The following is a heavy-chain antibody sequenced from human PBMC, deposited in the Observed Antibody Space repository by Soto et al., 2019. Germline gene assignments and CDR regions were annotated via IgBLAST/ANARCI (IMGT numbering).Heavy chain of an antibody. Sequence: QVQLVQSGAEVKKPGSSVKVSCKASGGTFSSYAISWVRQAPGQGLEWMGGIIPIFGTANYAQKFQGRVTITADESTSTAYMELSSLRSEDTAVYCCARDRGDYYDSSGYYPPDYYYGMDVWGQGTTVTVSS. CDR3: ARDRGDYYDSSGYYPPDYYYGMDV. D-gene: IGHD3-22*01. J-gene: IGHJ6*02. V-gene: IGHV1-69*01. CDR1: GGTFSSYA. CDR2: IIPIFGTA.